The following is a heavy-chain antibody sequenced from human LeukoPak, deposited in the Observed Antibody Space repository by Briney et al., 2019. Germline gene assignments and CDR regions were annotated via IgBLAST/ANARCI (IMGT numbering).Heavy chain of an antibody. CDR3: ARLYSGSYYERDY. D-gene: IGHD1-26*01. V-gene: IGHV4-39*01. Sequence: ETLSLTCTVSGDSISSDIYSWGWIRQPPGTGMEWIGTIYYGGSTYYNPSLKSRVTTSVDTSKNQFSLRLSSVTAADTAVYYCARLYSGSYYERDYWGQGTLVTVSS. CDR2: IYYGGST. J-gene: IGHJ4*02. CDR1: GDSISSDIYS.